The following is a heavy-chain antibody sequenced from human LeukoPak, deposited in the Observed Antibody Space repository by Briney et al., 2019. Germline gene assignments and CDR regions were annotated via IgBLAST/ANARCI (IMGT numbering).Heavy chain of an antibody. D-gene: IGHD2-2*01. CDR1: GDSISSYY. V-gene: IGHV4-4*07. J-gene: IGHJ4*02. CDR2: IHPSGST. CDR3: ARDALGYCSSTSCSD. Sequence: SETLSLTCTVSGDSISSYYWSWIRQPAGKGLEWIGRIHPSGSTNYNPSLKSRVTLSVDTSKNQFSLKLSSVTAADTAVYYCARDALGYCSSTSCSDWGQGTLVNVSS.